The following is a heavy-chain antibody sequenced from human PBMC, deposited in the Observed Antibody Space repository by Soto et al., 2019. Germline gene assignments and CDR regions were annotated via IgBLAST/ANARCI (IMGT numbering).Heavy chain of an antibody. V-gene: IGHV3-15*01. CDR3: TTLLVWTLQIYYYVGMDV. J-gene: IGHJ6*02. CDR2: IKSKTERETT. CDR1: GFTFSNAG. Sequence: RWSVGLPCASSGFTFSNAGMIWVRQAPGKGIERDGRIKSKTERETTDYNAPVKCRFNISRDDSNNTLILQMNSLKTKDTAVYYFTTLLVWTLQIYYYVGMDVWGQGTTVNVSS. D-gene: IGHD4-4*01.